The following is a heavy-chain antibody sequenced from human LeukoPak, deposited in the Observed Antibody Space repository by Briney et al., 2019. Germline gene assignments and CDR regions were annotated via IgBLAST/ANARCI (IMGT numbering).Heavy chain of an antibody. J-gene: IGHJ6*03. Sequence: SETLSLTCAVYGGSFSGYYRSWIRQPPGKGLEWIGEINHSGSTNYNPSLKSRVTISVDTSKNQFSLKLSSVTAADTAVYYCARGNIVVVVAASYYYYYMDVWGKGTTVAVSS. CDR3: ARGNIVVVVAASYYYYYMDV. V-gene: IGHV4-34*01. CDR2: INHSGST. CDR1: GGSFSGYY. D-gene: IGHD2-15*01.